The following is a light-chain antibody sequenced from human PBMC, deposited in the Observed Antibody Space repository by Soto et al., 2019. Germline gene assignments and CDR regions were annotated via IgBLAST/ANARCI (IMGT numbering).Light chain of an antibody. V-gene: IGLV1-40*01. CDR3: SSYSSSSKIL. J-gene: IGLJ2*01. Sequence: QSVLTQPPSVSGAPGQRVTISCTGSSSNIGAHFDVHWYQQFPGTAPKLLIYDTNNRPSGVPDRFSGSKSGTSASLAISSLQTEDEADYYCSSYSSSSKILFGGGTQLTVL. CDR2: DTN. CDR1: SSNIGAHFD.